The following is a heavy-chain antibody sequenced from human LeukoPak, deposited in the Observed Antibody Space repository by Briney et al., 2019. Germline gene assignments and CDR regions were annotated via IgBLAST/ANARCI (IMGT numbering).Heavy chain of an antibody. J-gene: IGHJ3*02. Sequence: GASVKVSCKASGYTFTGYYMHWVRQAPGQGLEWMGWINPNSGGTNYAQKFQGRVTMTRDTSISTAYMELSRLRSDDTAVYYCASPGIVATIYDAFDIWGQGTMVTVSS. V-gene: IGHV1-2*02. D-gene: IGHD5-12*01. CDR1: GYTFTGYY. CDR2: INPNSGGT. CDR3: ASPGIVATIYDAFDI.